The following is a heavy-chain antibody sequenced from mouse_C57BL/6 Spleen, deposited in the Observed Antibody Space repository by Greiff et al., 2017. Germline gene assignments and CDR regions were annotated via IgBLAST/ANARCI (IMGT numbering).Heavy chain of an antibody. Sequence: QVQLQQSGAELVKPGASVKLSCKASGYTFTEYTIHWVKQRTGQGLEWIGWFNPGSGSIKYNEKFQDKATLTVDKSSSTVYMELSRLTSEDSAVDFCARNDERDGNYCYFDVWGTGTTVTVSS. J-gene: IGHJ1*03. CDR2: FNPGSGSI. D-gene: IGHD2-1*01. CDR3: ARNDERDGNYCYFDV. CDR1: GYTFTEYT. V-gene: IGHV1-62-2*01.